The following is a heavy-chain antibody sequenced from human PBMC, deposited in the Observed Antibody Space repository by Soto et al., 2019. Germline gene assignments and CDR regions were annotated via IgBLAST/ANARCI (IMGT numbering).Heavy chain of an antibody. CDR2: ISSNGRST. CDR3: ARDRCTNGVCYAPSDD. Sequence: EVKLVESGGGLVQPGGSLRLSCATSGFIFSTYAMHWVRQAPGKGLEYVSAISSNGRSTYYANSVKGRFTISRDNSKNTLYLQMDSLRAEDMAVYYCARDRCTNGVCYAPSDDWGQGTLVTFSS. D-gene: IGHD2-8*01. CDR1: GFIFSTYA. V-gene: IGHV3-64*01. J-gene: IGHJ1*01.